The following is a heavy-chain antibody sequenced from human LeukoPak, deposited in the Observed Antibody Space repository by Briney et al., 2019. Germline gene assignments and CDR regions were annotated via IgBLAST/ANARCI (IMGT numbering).Heavy chain of an antibody. D-gene: IGHD5-18*01. CDR3: ARAMVGYSYGYFDY. CDR1: GGSISSYY. Sequence: PSETLSLTCTVSGGSISSYYWSWIRQPAGKGLEWIGRIYTSGSTNYNPSLKGRVTMSVDTSKNQFSLKLSSVTAADTAVYYCARAMVGYSYGYFDYWGQGTLVTVSS. V-gene: IGHV4-4*07. J-gene: IGHJ4*02. CDR2: IYTSGST.